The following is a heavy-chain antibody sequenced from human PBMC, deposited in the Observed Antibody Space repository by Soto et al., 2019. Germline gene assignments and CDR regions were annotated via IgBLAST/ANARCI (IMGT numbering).Heavy chain of an antibody. J-gene: IGHJ3*02. V-gene: IGHV3-21*01. CDR1: GFTFSSYS. CDR3: ASPFRRLRDEAFDI. Sequence: PGGSLRLSCASSGFTFSSYSMNWVRQAPGKGLEWVSSISSSSSYIYYAHSVKGRFTISRDNAKNSLYLQMNSLRAEDTAVYYCASPFRRLRDEAFDIWGQGTMVTVSS. CDR2: ISSSSSYI.